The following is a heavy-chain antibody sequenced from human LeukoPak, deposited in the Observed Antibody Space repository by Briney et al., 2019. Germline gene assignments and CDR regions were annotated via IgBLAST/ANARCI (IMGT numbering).Heavy chain of an antibody. Sequence: GGSLRLSCAASGFTLSYYWMNWVRQAPGKGLEWVANIKQDGSEKYYVDSVKGRFTISRDNAKNSLYLQMNSLRAEDTAVYYCARVTCEGGSCYSDYWGQGTLLTASS. J-gene: IGHJ4*02. CDR2: IKQDGSEK. D-gene: IGHD2-15*01. CDR1: GFTLSYYW. CDR3: ARVTCEGGSCYSDY. V-gene: IGHV3-7*05.